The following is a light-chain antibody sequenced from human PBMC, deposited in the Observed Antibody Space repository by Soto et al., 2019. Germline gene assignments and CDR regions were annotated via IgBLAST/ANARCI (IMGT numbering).Light chain of an antibody. Sequence: DIQMTQSPSPLSASVGDRVIITCLASESISNWLAWYQQKPGKAPNLIIYKASSLKSGVPLRFSGSGSGTECTLTISSLQPDDSATYYCQQYEVYPWTFGRGTKVDI. J-gene: IGKJ1*01. V-gene: IGKV1-5*03. CDR3: QQYEVYPWT. CDR2: KAS. CDR1: ESISNW.